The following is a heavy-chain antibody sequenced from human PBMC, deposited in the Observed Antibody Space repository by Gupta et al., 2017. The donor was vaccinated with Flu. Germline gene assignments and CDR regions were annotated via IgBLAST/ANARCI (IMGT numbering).Heavy chain of an antibody. J-gene: IGHJ5*02. Sequence: GLVWVSRINGDESSASYADSVKGRFTISRDNAKNTLYLQMNSLRAEDTAVYYCARDGAGDCSGGSCYSWFDPWGQGTLVTVSS. D-gene: IGHD2-15*01. V-gene: IGHV3-74*01. CDR2: INGDESSA. CDR3: ARDGAGDCSGGSCYSWFDP.